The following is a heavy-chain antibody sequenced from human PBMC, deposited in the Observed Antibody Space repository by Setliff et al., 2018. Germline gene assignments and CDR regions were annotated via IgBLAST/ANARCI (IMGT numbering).Heavy chain of an antibody. CDR1: GATFSSYG. Sequence: SVKVSCKASGATFSSYGISWVRQAPGQGLEWMGGTIPMFGTTEYAQKFQGRLTIITDESTNTAFMQLSSLRSDDTAVYYCARGPPDFVEVPAAAKFDYWGPGTLVTVSS. CDR2: TIPMFGTT. CDR3: ARGPPDFVEVPAAAKFDY. V-gene: IGHV1-69*05. D-gene: IGHD2-2*01. J-gene: IGHJ4*02.